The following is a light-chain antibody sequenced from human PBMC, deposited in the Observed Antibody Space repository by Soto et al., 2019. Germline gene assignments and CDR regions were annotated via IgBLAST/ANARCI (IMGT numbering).Light chain of an antibody. J-gene: IGKJ5*01. CDR2: GAS. Sequence: EVVLTQSPGTLSLSPGERATLSCRASQTVSSNYLAWCQQSPGQAPRLLIYGASTRAAGIPDRFSGSGSGTDFTLTITRLEPEDSAVYFCQQYTGPPTTFGQGTRLEIK. CDR1: QTVSSNY. V-gene: IGKV3-20*01. CDR3: QQYTGPPTT.